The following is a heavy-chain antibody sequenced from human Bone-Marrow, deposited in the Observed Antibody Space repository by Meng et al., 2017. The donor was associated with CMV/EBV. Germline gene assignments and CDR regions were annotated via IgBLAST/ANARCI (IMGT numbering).Heavy chain of an antibody. CDR1: GFTFGSYA. J-gene: IGHJ4*02. V-gene: IGHV3-48*04. Sequence: GESLKISCTASGFTFGSYAMHWVRQAPGKGLEWVSYISSSGSTIYYADSVKGRFTISRDNAKNSLYLQMNSLRAEDTAVYYCARGRGSAEGWGQGTLVTVSS. D-gene: IGHD1-26*01. CDR2: ISSSGSTI. CDR3: ARGRGSAEG.